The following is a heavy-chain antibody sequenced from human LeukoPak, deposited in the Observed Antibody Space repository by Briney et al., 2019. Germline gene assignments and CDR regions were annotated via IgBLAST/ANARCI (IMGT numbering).Heavy chain of an antibody. J-gene: IGHJ4*02. D-gene: IGHD2-8*01. CDR3: AKDPLGFCTRATCRYLDS. CDR1: GFTFSNYG. V-gene: IGHV3-30*02. Sequence: GGTLRLSCAASGFTFSNYGMHWVRQAPGKGLEWVAFIWYDGSNRYYADSVKGRFTISRDNSENTLFLQMSSLRTEDTAVYYCAKDPLGFCTRATCRYLDSWGQGTLVTVSS. CDR2: IWYDGSNR.